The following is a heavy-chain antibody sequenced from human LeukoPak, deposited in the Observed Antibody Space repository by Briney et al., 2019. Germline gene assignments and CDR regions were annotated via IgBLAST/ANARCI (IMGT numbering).Heavy chain of an antibody. D-gene: IGHD6-13*01. V-gene: IGHV1-46*01. Sequence: ASVKVSCKASGYTFTSYYMHWVRQAPGQGLEWMGLINPSGGSTSYAQKFQGRVTMTRDTSTSTVYMELSSLRSEDTAVYYCAREGAAAGSFLPPLDYWGQGTLVTVSS. CDR1: GYTFTSYY. J-gene: IGHJ4*02. CDR2: INPSGGST. CDR3: AREGAAAGSFLPPLDY.